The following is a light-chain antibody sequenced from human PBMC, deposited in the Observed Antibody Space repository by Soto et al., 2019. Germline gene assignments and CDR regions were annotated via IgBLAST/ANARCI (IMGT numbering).Light chain of an antibody. CDR3: QHYVKSPPSWT. V-gene: IGKV3-20*01. CDR1: QIVSSSY. J-gene: IGKJ1*01. Sequence: ETLLTQSPATLSLSPGERATLSCRASQIVSSSYLAWYQQKPGQAPRLLIYDASTRATGIPEGFSGSGSGADCTLTISRLEPEDFAVYYCQHYVKSPPSWTFGQGTKVEIK. CDR2: DAS.